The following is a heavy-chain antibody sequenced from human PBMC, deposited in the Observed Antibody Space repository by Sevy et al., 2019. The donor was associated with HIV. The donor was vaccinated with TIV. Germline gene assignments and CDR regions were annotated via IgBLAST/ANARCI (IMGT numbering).Heavy chain of an antibody. Sequence: SETLSLTCAVSGYSISSGYYWGWIRQPPGKGLEWIGSIYHSGSTYYNPSLKSRVTISVDTSTNQFSLKLSSVTAADTAVYYCAREGYSNYEDWFDPWGQGTLATVSS. J-gene: IGHJ5*02. V-gene: IGHV4-38-2*02. CDR3: AREGYSNYEDWFDP. CDR2: IYHSGST. D-gene: IGHD4-4*01. CDR1: GYSISSGYY.